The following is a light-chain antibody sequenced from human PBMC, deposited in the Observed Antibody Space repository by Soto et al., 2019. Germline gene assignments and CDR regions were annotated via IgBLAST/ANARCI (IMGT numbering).Light chain of an antibody. Sequence: EIVLTQSPGTLSLSPGERATLSCKASQSVTSRYLAWYRQKPGQAPRLLIYGASSRATGIPDRFSGSGSGTAFTLTISRLEPEDFAVYFCQQYNNSPEYTFGQGTRLEIK. CDR2: GAS. CDR1: QSVTSRY. CDR3: QQYNNSPEYT. V-gene: IGKV3-20*01. J-gene: IGKJ2*01.